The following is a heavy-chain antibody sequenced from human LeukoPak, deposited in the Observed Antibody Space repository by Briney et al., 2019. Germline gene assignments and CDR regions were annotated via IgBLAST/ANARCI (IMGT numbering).Heavy chain of an antibody. J-gene: IGHJ4*02. CDR2: ISGSGGST. D-gene: IGHD5-18*01. Sequence: GGSLRLSCAASGFTFGSYAMSWVRQAPGKGVEWVSAISGSGGSTYYADSVKGRFTISRDNSKNPLYLQMNSLRAEDTAVYYCAKQVGTAMVTVHFDYWGQGTLVTVSS. V-gene: IGHV3-23*01. CDR3: AKQVGTAMVTVHFDY. CDR1: GFTFGSYA.